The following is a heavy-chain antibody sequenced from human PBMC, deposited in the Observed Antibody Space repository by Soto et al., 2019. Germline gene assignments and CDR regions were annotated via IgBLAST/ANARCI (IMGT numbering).Heavy chain of an antibody. V-gene: IGHV4-4*02. J-gene: IGHJ4*02. Sequence: SETLSLTCAVSGGSFTSNNWWTWVRQPPGQGLEWIGETYRTGSTNYNPSLKSRVTISLDKSENRFSLKVTSLTAADTAVYYCASRDPGTSVDYWGQGTLVTVSS. D-gene: IGHD1-7*01. CDR2: TYRTGST. CDR1: GGSFTSNNW. CDR3: ASRDPGTSVDY.